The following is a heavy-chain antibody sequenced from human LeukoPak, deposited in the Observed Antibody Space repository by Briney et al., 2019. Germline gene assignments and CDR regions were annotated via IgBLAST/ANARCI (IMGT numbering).Heavy chain of an antibody. J-gene: IGHJ2*01. V-gene: IGHV3-74*01. CDR3: ASQTGWLPNWYFDL. D-gene: IGHD5-24*01. Sequence: PGGALRLSCAASGFTFSSYWMHWVRQAPGKGLVWVSRINSDGSSTSYADSVKGRFTISRDNAKNTLYLQMNSLRAEDTAVYYCASQTGWLPNWYFDLWGRGTLVTVSS. CDR2: INSDGSST. CDR1: GFTFSSYW.